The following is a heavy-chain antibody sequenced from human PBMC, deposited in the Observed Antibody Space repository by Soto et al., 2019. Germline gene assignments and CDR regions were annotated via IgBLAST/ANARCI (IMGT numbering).Heavy chain of an antibody. D-gene: IGHD3-22*01. Sequence: QVQLVESGGGVVQPGRSLRVSCAASGFTFSHYAMHWVRQAPGKGLEWVAVVSYDGTKQFYADSVKGRFTISRDSSKSTLYLQMNYLRDEDTAVYYCARDRVYYYDSSGYYNFDFWGQGTLVTVSS. CDR1: GFTFSHYA. J-gene: IGHJ4*02. V-gene: IGHV3-30-3*01. CDR3: ARDRVYYYDSSGYYNFDF. CDR2: VSYDGTKQ.